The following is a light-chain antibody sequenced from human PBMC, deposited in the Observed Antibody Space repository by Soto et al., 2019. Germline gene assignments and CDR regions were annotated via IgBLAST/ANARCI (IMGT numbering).Light chain of an antibody. Sequence: QSVLTQPASVSGSPGQSITIYCTGTSSDVGGYNYVSWYQQHPGKAPKLMIYEVSNRPSGVSNRFSGSKSGNMASLTISGLQAEDEADYYCSSYTSSSTPYVFGIGTKLTVL. CDR3: SSYTSSSTPYV. V-gene: IGLV2-14*01. CDR1: SSDVGGYNY. J-gene: IGLJ1*01. CDR2: EVS.